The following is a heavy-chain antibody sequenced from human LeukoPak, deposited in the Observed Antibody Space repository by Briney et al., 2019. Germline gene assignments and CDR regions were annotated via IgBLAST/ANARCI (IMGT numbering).Heavy chain of an antibody. CDR3: ARGSGSRWANAFDI. CDR1: GYTFTGYY. CDR2: INPNSGGT. Sequence: GASVKVSCKASGYTFTGYYMHWVRQAPGQGLEWMGWINPNSGGTNYAQKFQGRVTMTRDTSISTAYMELSRLRSDDTAVYYCARGSGSRWANAFDIWGQGTMVTVSS. V-gene: IGHV1-2*02. D-gene: IGHD3-22*01. J-gene: IGHJ3*02.